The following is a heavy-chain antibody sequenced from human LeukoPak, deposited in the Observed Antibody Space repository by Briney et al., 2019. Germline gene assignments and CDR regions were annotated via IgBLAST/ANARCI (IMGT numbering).Heavy chain of an antibody. Sequence: ASVKVSCKASGYTFTSYYMHWVRQAPGQGLEWMGIINPSGGSTSYAQKFQGRVTITADKSTSTAYMELSSLRSEDTAVYYCARELGATNYFDYWGQGTLVTVSS. CDR1: GYTFTSYY. J-gene: IGHJ4*02. D-gene: IGHD1-26*01. CDR3: ARELGATNYFDY. V-gene: IGHV1-46*01. CDR2: INPSGGST.